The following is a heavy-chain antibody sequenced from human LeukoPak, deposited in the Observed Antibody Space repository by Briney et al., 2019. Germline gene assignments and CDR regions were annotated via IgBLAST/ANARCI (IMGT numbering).Heavy chain of an antibody. CDR2: IYYSGTT. D-gene: IGHD6-25*01. CDR1: GGSISSSTHY. V-gene: IGHV4-39*07. CDR3: ARAEKSQRGYFDY. Sequence: PSETLSLTCTVSGGSISSSTHYWGWIRQPPGKGLEWIGNIYYSGTTYYNPSLKSRVTISVDTSKNQFSLKLSSVTATDTAVYYCARAEKSQRGYFDYWGQGTLVTVSS. J-gene: IGHJ4*02.